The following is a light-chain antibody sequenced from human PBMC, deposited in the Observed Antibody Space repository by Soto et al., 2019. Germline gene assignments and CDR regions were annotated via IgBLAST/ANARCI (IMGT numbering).Light chain of an antibody. V-gene: IGLV2-14*03. CDR2: GVT. CDR1: HNDIGTYDY. CDR3: SSFTSNRIYV. J-gene: IGLJ1*01. Sequence: QSALGQSTSVSGSPGQSITISCTGNHNDIGTYDYVSWYQQHPGRAPRLLIHGVTTRPSGISGRFSASKSGLTASLTISGLQPEDEADYYCSSFTSNRIYVFGPGTKVTVL.